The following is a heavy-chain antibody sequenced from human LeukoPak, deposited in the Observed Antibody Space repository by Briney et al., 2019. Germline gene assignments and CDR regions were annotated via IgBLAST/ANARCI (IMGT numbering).Heavy chain of an antibody. V-gene: IGHV1-69*05. CDR2: IIPIFGTA. J-gene: IGHJ5*02. D-gene: IGHD3-10*01. CDR3: ARAVLGSGSGSNWFDP. CDR1: GGTFSSYA. Sequence: ASVKVSCKASGGTFSSYAISWVRQAPGQGLEWMGGIIPIFGTANYAQKFQGRVTITTDESTSTAYMELSSLRSEDTAVYYCARAVLGSGSGSNWFDPWGQGTLVTVSS.